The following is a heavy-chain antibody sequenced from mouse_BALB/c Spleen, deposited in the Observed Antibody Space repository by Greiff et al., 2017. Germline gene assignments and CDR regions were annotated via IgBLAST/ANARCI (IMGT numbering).Heavy chain of an antibody. Sequence: VKLQESAAELARPGASVKLSCKASGYTFTSYTMHWVKQRPGQGLEWIGYINPSSGYTEYNQKFKDKTTLTADKSSSTAYMQRSSLTSEDSAVCYSARWGVISTGFAYWGQGTLVTVSA. CDR1: GYTFTSYT. J-gene: IGHJ3*01. CDR3: ARWGVISTGFAY. CDR2: INPSSGYT. V-gene: IGHV1-4*02. D-gene: IGHD2-4*01.